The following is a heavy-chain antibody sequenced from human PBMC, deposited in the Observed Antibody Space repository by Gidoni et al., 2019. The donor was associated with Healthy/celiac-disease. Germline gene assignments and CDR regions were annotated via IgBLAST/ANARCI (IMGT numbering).Heavy chain of an antibody. CDR3: AHRRGSAGAFDI. V-gene: IGHV2-5*02. J-gene: IGHJ3*02. CDR2: IYWDDDK. CDR1: GVSLSTSGVG. D-gene: IGHD3-16*01. Sequence: QITLKESGPTLVKPTQTLTLTCTFSGVSLSTSGVGVGWIRQPPGKALEWLALIYWDDDKRYSPSLKSRRTITKDTTKNQVVLTMTNMDPVDTATYYCAHRRGSAGAFDIWGQGTMVTVSS.